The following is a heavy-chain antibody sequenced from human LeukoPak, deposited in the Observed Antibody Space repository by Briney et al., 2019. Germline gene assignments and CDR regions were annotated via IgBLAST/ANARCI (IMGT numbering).Heavy chain of an antibody. CDR1: GFTFSSYA. CDR2: ISGSGGGT. CDR3: AKDLRGDSGYDSGVGY. J-gene: IGHJ4*02. V-gene: IGHV3-23*01. D-gene: IGHD5-12*01. Sequence: GGSLRLSCAASGFTFSSYAMSWVRQAPGKGLEWVSAISGSGGGTYYADSVKGRFSISRGNSKNTLYLQMKSLRAEDTAVYYCAKDLRGDSGYDSGVGYWGQGTLVTVSS.